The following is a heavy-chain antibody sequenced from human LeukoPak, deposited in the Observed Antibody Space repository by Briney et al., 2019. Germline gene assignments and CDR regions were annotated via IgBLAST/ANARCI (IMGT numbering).Heavy chain of an antibody. CDR3: ARLDDAYDYVWGSYRYYFDY. Sequence: SETLSLTCTVSGGSISSSSYYWGWIRQPPGKGLEWIGSIYYSGSTYYNPSLKSRVTISADTSKNQFSLKLSSVTAADTAVYYCARLDDAYDYVWGSYRYYFDYWGQGTLVTVSS. V-gene: IGHV4-39*01. CDR2: IYYSGST. CDR1: GGSISSSSYY. J-gene: IGHJ4*02. D-gene: IGHD3-16*02.